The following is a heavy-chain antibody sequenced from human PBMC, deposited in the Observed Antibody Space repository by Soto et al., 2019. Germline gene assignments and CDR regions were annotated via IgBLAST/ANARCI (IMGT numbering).Heavy chain of an antibody. CDR2: IIPILGIA. Sequence: QVQLVQSGAEVKKPGSSVKVSCKASGGTFSSYTISWVRQAPGQGLEWMGRIIPILGIANYAQKFHGRVTITADKSTSTAYMEMSSLRSEDTAVYYCAREEYYYGSRAFFDSWGKGNLVTVYS. D-gene: IGHD3-10*01. CDR1: GGTFSSYT. J-gene: IGHJ4*02. V-gene: IGHV1-69*08. CDR3: AREEYYYGSRAFFDS.